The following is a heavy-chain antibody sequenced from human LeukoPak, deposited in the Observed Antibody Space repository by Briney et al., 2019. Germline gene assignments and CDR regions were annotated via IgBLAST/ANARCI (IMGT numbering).Heavy chain of an antibody. CDR1: GFSFSTYW. CDR3: ARGQTTGYDAFDI. CDR2: IKPDGSRE. J-gene: IGHJ3*02. Sequence: GGSLRLSCAASGFSFSTYWMTWVRQAPGKGLEWVAHIKPDGSREDYVDSVKGRFTISRDNAEQSLYLQMNTLKAEDTAVYFCARGQTTGYDAFDIWGQGTMVTVSS. V-gene: IGHV3-7*01. D-gene: IGHD3-9*01.